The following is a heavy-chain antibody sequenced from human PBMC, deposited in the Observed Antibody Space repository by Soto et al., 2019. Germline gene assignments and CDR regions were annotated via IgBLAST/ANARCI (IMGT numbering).Heavy chain of an antibody. D-gene: IGHD5-18*01. Sequence: QVQLVESGGGVVQPGRSLRLSCAASGFTFSSYGMHWVRQAPGKGLEWVAVISYDGSNKYYADSVKGRFTISRDNSKNTLHMQMNSLRAEDTTVYYCASGYSYAQYFDYWGQGTLVTVSS. J-gene: IGHJ4*02. V-gene: IGHV3-30*03. CDR3: ASGYSYAQYFDY. CDR1: GFTFSSYG. CDR2: ISYDGSNK.